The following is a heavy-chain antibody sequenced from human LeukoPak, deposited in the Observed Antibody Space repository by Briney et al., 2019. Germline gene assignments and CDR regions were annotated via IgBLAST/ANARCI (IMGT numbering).Heavy chain of an antibody. CDR2: ISSSSSYI. J-gene: IGHJ4*02. D-gene: IGHD5-18*01. CDR1: GFTFSSYS. Sequence: GGSLRLSCVASGFTFSSYSMKWVRQAPGKGLEWVSSISSSSSYIDYADSVKGRFTISRDNAKNSLYLQMNSLRAEDTAVYYCARAGGYSYHFDYWGQGTLVTVSS. CDR3: ARAGGYSYHFDY. V-gene: IGHV3-21*01.